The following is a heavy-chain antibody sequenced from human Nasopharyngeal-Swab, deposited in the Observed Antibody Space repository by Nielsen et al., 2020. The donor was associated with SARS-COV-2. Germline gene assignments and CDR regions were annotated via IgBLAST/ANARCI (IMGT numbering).Heavy chain of an antibody. CDR2: INHSGST. V-gene: IGHV4-34*01. CDR3: ARVDRPGITMVRGVIITPTSYYYYYMDV. CDR1: GGSFSGHY. Sequence: GSLRLSCAVYGGSFSGHYWSWIRQPPGKGLEWIGEINHSGSTNYNPSLKSRVTISVDTSKNQFSLKLSSVTAADTAVYYCARVDRPGITMVRGVIITPTSYYYYYMDVWGKGTTVTVSS. J-gene: IGHJ6*03. D-gene: IGHD3-10*01.